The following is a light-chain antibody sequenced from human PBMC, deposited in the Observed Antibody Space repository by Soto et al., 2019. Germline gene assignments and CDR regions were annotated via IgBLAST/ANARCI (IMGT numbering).Light chain of an antibody. V-gene: IGLV2-14*03. J-gene: IGLJ1*01. CDR1: SSDVGAYDY. Sequence: QSVLTQPASVSGSPGQSITISCTGTSSDVGAYDYVSWYQQHPDKAPKLMIYEVSNRPSGVSNRFSGSKSVNTATLTISGLQADDEADYYCSSYTSSSTRVFGTVTKLTVL. CDR3: SSYTSSSTRV. CDR2: EVS.